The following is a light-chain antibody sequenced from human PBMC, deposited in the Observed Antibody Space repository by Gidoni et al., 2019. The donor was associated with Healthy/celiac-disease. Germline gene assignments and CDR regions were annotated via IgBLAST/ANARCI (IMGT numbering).Light chain of an antibody. Sequence: QSALTPPRSVSGSPGQSVTISCTGTSSDVGGYHYVSWYQQHPGKAPKLMIYDVSKRPSGVPDRFSGSKSGNTASLTISGLQAEDEADYYCCSYAGSYTHVVFGGGTKLTVL. CDR2: DVS. V-gene: IGLV2-11*01. CDR3: CSYAGSYTHVV. CDR1: SSDVGGYHY. J-gene: IGLJ2*01.